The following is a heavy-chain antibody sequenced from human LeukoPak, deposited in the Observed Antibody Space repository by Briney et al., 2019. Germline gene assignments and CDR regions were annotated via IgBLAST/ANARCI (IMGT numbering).Heavy chain of an antibody. J-gene: IGHJ5*02. CDR2: INHSGST. CDR3: ARSRAFNSGAFDP. D-gene: IGHD1-26*01. Sequence: SETLSLTCAVYGGSFSGYYWSWIRQPPGKGLEWIGEINHSGSTNYNPSLKSRVTISVDTFKNQFSLRLNSVTAADTAVYYCARSRAFNSGAFDPWGQGSLVTVSS. V-gene: IGHV4-34*01. CDR1: GGSFSGYY.